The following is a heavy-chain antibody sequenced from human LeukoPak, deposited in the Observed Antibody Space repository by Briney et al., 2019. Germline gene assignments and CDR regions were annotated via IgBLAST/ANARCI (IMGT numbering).Heavy chain of an antibody. CDR1: GFTSNTYW. D-gene: IGHD2-15*01. Sequence: GGSLRLSCAASGFTSNTYWMTWVRQAPGKGLEWVANIKQDGSERYYMDSVKGRFTISGDNAKNSLYLQMNSLKTEDTAVYYCTRLGFGFHCSGGSCYFDYWGQGTLVTVSS. V-gene: IGHV3-7*03. CDR3: TRLGFGFHCSGGSCYFDY. CDR2: IKQDGSER. J-gene: IGHJ4*02.